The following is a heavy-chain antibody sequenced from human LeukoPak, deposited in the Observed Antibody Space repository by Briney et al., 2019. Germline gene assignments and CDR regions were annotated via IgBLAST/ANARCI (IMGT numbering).Heavy chain of an antibody. J-gene: IGHJ6*02. V-gene: IGHV3-7*03. Sequence: GGSPRLSCAASGFTFSSYWMSWVRQAPGKGLEWVANIKQDGSEKYYVDSVKGRFTISRDNAKNSLYLQMNSLRAEDTAVYYCARDAMVTFPYYYYYGMDVWGQGTTVTVSS. CDR2: IKQDGSEK. D-gene: IGHD5-18*01. CDR1: GFTFSSYW. CDR3: ARDAMVTFPYYYYYGMDV.